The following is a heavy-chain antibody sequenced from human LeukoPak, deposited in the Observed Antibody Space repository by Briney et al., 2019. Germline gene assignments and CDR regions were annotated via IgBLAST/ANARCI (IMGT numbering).Heavy chain of an antibody. CDR1: GGSISSGGYY. CDR2: IYYSGST. Sequence: PSETLSLTCTVSGGSISSGGYYWSWIRQHPGKGLEWIGYIYYSGSTYYNPSLESRVTISVDTSKNQFSLKLSSVTAADTAVYYCARVDANWGVVDYWGQGTLVTVSS. V-gene: IGHV4-31*03. D-gene: IGHD7-27*01. J-gene: IGHJ4*02. CDR3: ARVDANWGVVDY.